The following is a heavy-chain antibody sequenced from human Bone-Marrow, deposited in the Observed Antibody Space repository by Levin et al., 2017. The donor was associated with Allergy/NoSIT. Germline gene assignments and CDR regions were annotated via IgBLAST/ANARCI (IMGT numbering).Heavy chain of an antibody. J-gene: IGHJ1*01. CDR2: ISGSGGST. D-gene: IGHD4-17*01. CDR3: AKVGTVTTLEYFQH. Sequence: PGGSLRLSCAASGFTFSSYAMSWVRQAPGKGLEWVSAISGSGGSTYYADSVKGRLTISRDNSKNTLYLQMNSLRAEDTAVYYCAKVGTVTTLEYFQHWGQGTLVTVSS. CDR1: GFTFSSYA. V-gene: IGHV3-23*01.